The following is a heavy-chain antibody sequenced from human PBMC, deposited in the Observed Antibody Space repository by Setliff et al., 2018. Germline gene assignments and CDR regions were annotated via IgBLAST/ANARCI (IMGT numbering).Heavy chain of an antibody. CDR3: VRDRTAYSYGLDV. Sequence: KPSETLSLTCTVSGGSISPYFWSWIRQPPGKGLEWIGYIYHNGNTNFNPSLKTRVTMSVDTSKNQFALNQRSVTAADTAVYYCVRDRTAYSYGLDVWGQGTTVTVSS. V-gene: IGHV4-59*01. J-gene: IGHJ6*02. CDR1: GGSISPYF. D-gene: IGHD5-18*01. CDR2: IYHNGNT.